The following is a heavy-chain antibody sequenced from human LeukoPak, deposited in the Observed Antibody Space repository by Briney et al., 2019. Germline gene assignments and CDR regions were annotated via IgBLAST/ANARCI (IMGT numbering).Heavy chain of an antibody. CDR3: AKLTSRGPDARGGYFDY. J-gene: IGHJ4*02. V-gene: IGHV3-23*01. CDR1: GSTFSSYA. CDR2: ISGSGGST. D-gene: IGHD2-2*01. Sequence: PGGSLRLSCAASGSTFSSYAMSWVRQAPGKGLEWVSAISGSGGSTYYADSVKGRFTISRDNSKNTLYLQMNSLRAEDTAVYYCAKLTSRGPDARGGYFDYWGQGTLVTVSS.